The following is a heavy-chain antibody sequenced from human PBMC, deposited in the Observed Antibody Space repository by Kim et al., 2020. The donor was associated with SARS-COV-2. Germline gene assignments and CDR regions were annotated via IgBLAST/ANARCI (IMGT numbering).Heavy chain of an antibody. V-gene: IGHV4-59*01. J-gene: IGHJ5*02. D-gene: IGHD4-17*01. Sequence: TNYSPSLKGRVTISVDTSMSQFSLKLSSVTAADTGVYYCASYGGVRGWFDVWGQGTLVTVSS. CDR3: ASYGGVRGWFDV. CDR2: T.